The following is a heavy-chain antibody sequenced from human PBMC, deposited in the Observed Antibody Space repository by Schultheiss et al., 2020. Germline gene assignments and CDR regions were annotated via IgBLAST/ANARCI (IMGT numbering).Heavy chain of an antibody. V-gene: IGHV3-21*06. Sequence: GGSLRLSCAASGFTFSSYGMHWVRQAPGKGLEWVSGMSWNSGSRRYADSVKGRLTISRDNAKNSLYLQMNSLRAEDTAIYYCARDLEGATSRPLDYWGQGTQVTVSS. CDR1: GFTFSSYG. J-gene: IGHJ4*02. CDR2: MSWNSGSR. D-gene: IGHD1-26*01. CDR3: ARDLEGATSRPLDY.